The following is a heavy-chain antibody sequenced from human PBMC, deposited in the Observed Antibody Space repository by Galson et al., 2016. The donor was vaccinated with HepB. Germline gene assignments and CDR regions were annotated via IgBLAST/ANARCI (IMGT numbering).Heavy chain of an antibody. V-gene: IGHV4-39*01. Sequence: SETLSLTCSVSGGSISRSGYYWGWIRQPPGKGLEWIDNIFYSGSAYYNPSLKSRVTTSADTSKNQFSLKLSSVTAADTAMYYCARFTYDNFWGRYHYFDSWGQGTLATVSS. CDR2: IFYSGSA. CDR3: ARFTYDNFWGRYHYFDS. CDR1: GGSISRSGYY. D-gene: IGHD3-16*02. J-gene: IGHJ4*02.